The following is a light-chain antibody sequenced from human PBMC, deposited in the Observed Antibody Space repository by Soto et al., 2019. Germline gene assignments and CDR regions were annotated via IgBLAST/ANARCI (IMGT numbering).Light chain of an antibody. Sequence: EIVMTQSPATLSVFPGERATLSCRASQSVGSNLAWYQQKHGQPPRLLIYDVSSRATGIPDRFSGGGSGTDFTLTISRLEPEDFAVYYCQQFSSYPLTFGGGTKVDIK. CDR3: QQFSSYPLT. V-gene: IGKV3-20*01. CDR2: DVS. J-gene: IGKJ4*01. CDR1: QSVGSN.